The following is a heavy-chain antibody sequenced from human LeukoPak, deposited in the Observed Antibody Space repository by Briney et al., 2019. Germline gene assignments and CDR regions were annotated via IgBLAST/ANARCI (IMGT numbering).Heavy chain of an antibody. D-gene: IGHD3-3*01. V-gene: IGHV1-8*01. CDR3: AKRGDFWSGYYTDYYYYMDV. CDR1: AYTFTSYD. J-gene: IGHJ6*03. CDR2: MNPNSGNT. Sequence: ASVKVSCKASAYTFTSYDINWVRQATGQGLVWMGWMNPNSGNTGYAQKFQGRVTMTRDTSISTAYMELSSLRSEDTAVYYCAKRGDFWSGYYTDYYYYMDVWGKGTTVTVSS.